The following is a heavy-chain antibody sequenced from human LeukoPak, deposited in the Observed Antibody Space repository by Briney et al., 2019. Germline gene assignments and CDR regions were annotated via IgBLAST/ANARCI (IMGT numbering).Heavy chain of an antibody. CDR1: GVSFSGYY. Sequence: SETLSLTCAVYGVSFSGYYWSWIRQPPGKGLEWIGEIKHSGSTNYNPSLKSRVTISVDTSKNQFSLKLSSVTAADTAVYYCARGGLRFLEWLSLDYWGQGTLVTVSS. D-gene: IGHD3-3*01. J-gene: IGHJ4*02. CDR3: ARGGLRFLEWLSLDY. V-gene: IGHV4-34*01. CDR2: IKHSGST.